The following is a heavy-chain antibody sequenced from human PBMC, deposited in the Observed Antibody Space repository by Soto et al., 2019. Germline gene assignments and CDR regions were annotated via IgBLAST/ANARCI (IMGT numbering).Heavy chain of an antibody. D-gene: IGHD6-6*01. Sequence: QVQLQESGPGLVKPSQTLSLTCNVSGESISRGGYYWCWIRHHPRKGLEWIWYIYDSESAYYNPSLKSRVTISMDTSKHHFAMRLSSVTDADTAVYYCARASSSSSAADYWGQGTLVTVSS. CDR3: ARASSSSSAADY. J-gene: IGHJ4*02. CDR2: IYDSESA. CDR1: GESISRGGYY. V-gene: IGHV4-31*03.